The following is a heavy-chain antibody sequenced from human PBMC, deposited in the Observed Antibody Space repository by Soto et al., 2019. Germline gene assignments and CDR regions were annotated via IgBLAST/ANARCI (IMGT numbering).Heavy chain of an antibody. J-gene: IGHJ5*02. V-gene: IGHV4-31*03. CDR1: GGSISSGGYY. CDR3: AREGHYGDHSWFDP. CDR2: IYYSGST. Sequence: QVQLQESGPGLVKPSQTLSLTCTVSGGSISSGGYYWSWIRQHPGKGLEWIGYIYYSGSTYYNPSLKRRVNISVDTSKNQFSLKLSSVTAADTAVYYCAREGHYGDHSWFDPWGQGTLVTVSS. D-gene: IGHD4-17*01.